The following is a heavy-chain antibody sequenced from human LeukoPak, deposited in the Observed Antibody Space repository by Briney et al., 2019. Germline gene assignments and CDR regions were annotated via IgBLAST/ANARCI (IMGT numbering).Heavy chain of an antibody. Sequence: LETLSLTCTVSGASITTDYWNWIRQPAGKGLEFIGRIHAIGTTNYNASLGGRVTMSVDRSKNQFSLRLNSVTAADTAVYYCARDLGHERRGGYFESWGQGTLVTVSS. CDR1: GASITTDY. V-gene: IGHV4-4*07. D-gene: IGHD1-1*01. CDR3: ARDLGHERRGGYFES. CDR2: IHAIGTT. J-gene: IGHJ4*02.